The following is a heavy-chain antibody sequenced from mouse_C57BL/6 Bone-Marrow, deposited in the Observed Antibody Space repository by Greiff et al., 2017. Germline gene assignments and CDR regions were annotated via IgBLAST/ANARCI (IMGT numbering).Heavy chain of an antibody. CDR3: ARKGDYEGFAY. CDR2: IWTGGGT. J-gene: IGHJ3*01. V-gene: IGHV2-9-1*01. CDR1: GFSLTSYA. Sequence: VQLQQSGPGLVAPSQSLSITCTVSGFSLTSYAISWVRQPPGKGLEGLGVIWTGGGTNFNSALKSRLSISKDNSKSQVFLKMNSLQTDDTARYYCARKGDYEGFAYWGQGTLVTVSA. D-gene: IGHD2-4*01.